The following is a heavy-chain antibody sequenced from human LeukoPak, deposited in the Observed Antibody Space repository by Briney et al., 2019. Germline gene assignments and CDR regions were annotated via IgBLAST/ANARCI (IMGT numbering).Heavy chain of an antibody. CDR2: IYSGGST. CDR3: AKDLRDTAMVQGDY. Sequence: GGSLRLSCAASGFTVSSNYMSWVRQAPGKGLEWVSVIYSGGSTYYADSVKGRFTISRDNSKNTLYLQMNSLRAEDTAVYYCAKDLRDTAMVQGDYWGQGTLVTVSS. D-gene: IGHD5-18*01. CDR1: GFTVSSNY. V-gene: IGHV3-53*05. J-gene: IGHJ4*02.